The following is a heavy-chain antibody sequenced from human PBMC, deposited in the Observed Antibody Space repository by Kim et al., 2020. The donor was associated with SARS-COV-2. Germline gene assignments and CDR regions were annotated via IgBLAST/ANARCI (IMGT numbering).Heavy chain of an antibody. CDR2: ISYDGSNK. V-gene: IGHV3-30*04. Sequence: GGSLRLSCAASGFTFSSYAMHWVRQAPGKGLEWVAVISYDGSNKYYADSVKGRFTISRDNSKNTLYLQMNSLRAEDTAVYYCARGNDARHDAFDIRGQGT. J-gene: IGHJ3*02. CDR3: ARGNDARHDAFDI. D-gene: IGHD1-1*01. CDR1: GFTFSSYA.